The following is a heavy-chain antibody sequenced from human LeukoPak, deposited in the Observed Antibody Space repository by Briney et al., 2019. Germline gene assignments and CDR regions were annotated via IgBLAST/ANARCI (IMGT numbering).Heavy chain of an antibody. D-gene: IGHD2-15*01. Sequence: SETLSLTCTDSGGSISSSSYYWGWIRQPPGKGLEWIGSIYYSGSTYYNPSLKSRVTISVDTSKNQFSLKLSSVTAADTAVYYCARVAQNCSGGSCYPYWFDPWGQGTLVTVSS. CDR3: ARVAQNCSGGSCYPYWFDP. V-gene: IGHV4-39*07. CDR1: GGSISSSSYY. J-gene: IGHJ5*02. CDR2: IYYSGST.